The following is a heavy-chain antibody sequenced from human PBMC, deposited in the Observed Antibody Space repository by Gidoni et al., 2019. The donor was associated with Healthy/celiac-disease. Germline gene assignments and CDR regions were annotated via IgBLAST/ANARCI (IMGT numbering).Heavy chain of an antibody. CDR2: IIPILGIA. CDR3: ARSGGRRDSGWYYFDY. J-gene: IGHJ4*02. D-gene: IGHD6-19*01. CDR1: GGTFSSYA. Sequence: QVQLVQSGAEVKKPGSSVKVSCKASGGTFSSYAISWVRQAPEQGLEWMGRIIPILGIANYAQKVQGRVTITADKSTSTAYMELSSLRSEDTAVYYCARSGGRRDSGWYYFDYWGQGTLVTVSS. V-gene: IGHV1-69*09.